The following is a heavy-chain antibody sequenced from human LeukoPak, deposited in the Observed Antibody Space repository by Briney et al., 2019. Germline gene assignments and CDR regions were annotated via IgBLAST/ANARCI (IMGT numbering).Heavy chain of an antibody. CDR3: ARDPYYYDSSGYSHDY. CDR1: GFTFSSYW. V-gene: IGHV3-48*04. J-gene: IGHJ4*02. CDR2: ISSSGNTI. D-gene: IGHD3-22*01. Sequence: GGSLRLSCAASGFTFSSYWMSWVRQAPGKGLEWVSYISSSGNTIYYADSLKGRFTISRDNAKNSLYLQMNSLRAEDTAVYYCARDPYYYDSSGYSHDYWGQGTLVTVSS.